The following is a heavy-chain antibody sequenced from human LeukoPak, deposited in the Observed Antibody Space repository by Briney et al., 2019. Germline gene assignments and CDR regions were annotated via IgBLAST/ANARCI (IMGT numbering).Heavy chain of an antibody. V-gene: IGHV4-4*09. CDR3: VRRRGGYGEGEFPF. Sequence: SETLSLTCTVSGGSIDGFYWGWIRQPHGKGLEWIGYIYGGGSSTYNPSLQSRVIISMDTSQNQFSLKLISMTAADTAVYYCVRRRGGYGEGEFPFWGQGVLVTVSA. D-gene: IGHD3-10*01. CDR1: GGSIDGFY. CDR2: IYGGGSS. J-gene: IGHJ4*02.